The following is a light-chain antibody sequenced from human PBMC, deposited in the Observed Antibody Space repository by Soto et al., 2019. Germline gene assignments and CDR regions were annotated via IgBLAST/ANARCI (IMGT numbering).Light chain of an antibody. CDR1: ITNIGTNY. CDR2: RNN. V-gene: IGLV1-47*01. J-gene: IGLJ7*01. CDR3: AAWDDKLNGTV. Sequence: QSVLTQPPSASGTPGQRVTISCSGSITNIGTNYVFWYQQLPGTAPKLLIFRNNQRPSGVPDRFSGSKSGTSASLAISGLRSEDEATFYCAAWDDKLNGTVFGGGTQLTVL.